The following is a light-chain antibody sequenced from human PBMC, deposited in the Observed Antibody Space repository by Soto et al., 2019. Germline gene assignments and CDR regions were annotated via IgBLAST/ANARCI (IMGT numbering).Light chain of an antibody. CDR3: LHHYAYPWT. CDR2: AAS. V-gene: IGKV1-17*01. J-gene: IGKJ1*01. CDR1: QAIGNE. Sequence: DIQLTQSPSSLSASIGDRVIITCRASQAIGNELGWYQQKPGKAPKCLIYAASSLRSGAPSRFSGSGSGTEFSLTISSLQPEDLATYYCLHHYAYPWTSGPGTKVDI.